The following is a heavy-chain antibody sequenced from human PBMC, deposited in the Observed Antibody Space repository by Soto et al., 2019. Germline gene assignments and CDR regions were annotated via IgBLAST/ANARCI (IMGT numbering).Heavy chain of an antibody. CDR2: INPGGGRT. Sequence: GASVKVFCKASGYIFSSHWIYWVRQAPGQGLQWMGIINPGGGRTAYAQKFQGRVTLTRDMSTSTVYMELTSLTYDDTAVYSCARDVSGPGATYVMDVWGQGTTVTVSS. D-gene: IGHD2-2*01. V-gene: IGHV1-46*01. CDR1: GYIFSSHW. J-gene: IGHJ6*02. CDR3: ARDVSGPGATYVMDV.